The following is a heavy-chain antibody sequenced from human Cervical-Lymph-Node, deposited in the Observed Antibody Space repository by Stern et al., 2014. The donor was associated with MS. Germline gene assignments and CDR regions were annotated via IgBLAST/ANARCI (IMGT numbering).Heavy chain of an antibody. CDR2: ISPKNGDT. CDR3: AENMDV. Sequence: QVQLVQSGAEVKKPGASVQVSCKASGFTFSNYYIHWLRQAPGQRPEWMGRISPKNGDTNYAPKFQGRVTMTRDTSVVSLEVTGLRFDDTAVYYCAENMDVWGQGTMVTVSS. J-gene: IGHJ6*02. CDR1: GFTFSNYY. V-gene: IGHV1-2*02.